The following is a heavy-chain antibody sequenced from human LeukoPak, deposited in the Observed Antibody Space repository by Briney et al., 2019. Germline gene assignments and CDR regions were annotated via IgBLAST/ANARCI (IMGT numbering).Heavy chain of an antibody. CDR1: GYTFNNYG. J-gene: IGHJ4*02. V-gene: IGHV1-18*01. D-gene: IGHD3-10*01. Sequence: ASVKVSCKASGYTFNNYGISWVRQAPGQGLEWMGWLSPYGNSDYAQRLQGRVTVTTDTSTSAAYMELRSLRSDDTAVYYCARWFYYGSMTYYNFDYWGQGTLVTVSS. CDR2: LSPYGNS. CDR3: ARWFYYGSMTYYNFDY.